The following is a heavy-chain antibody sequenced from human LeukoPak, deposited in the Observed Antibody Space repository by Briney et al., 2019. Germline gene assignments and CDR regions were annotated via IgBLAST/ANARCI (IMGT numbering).Heavy chain of an antibody. Sequence: GGSLRLSCAASGFTVSSNYMSWVRQAPGKGLEWVSVIYSGGSTYYADSVKGRFTISRDNSKNTLYLQMNSLRAEDTAVYYCARESTLVVPAAIDYWAREPWSPSPQ. D-gene: IGHD2-2*01. CDR2: IYSGGST. V-gene: IGHV3-53*01. CDR1: GFTVSSNY. J-gene: IGHJ4*02. CDR3: ARESTLVVPAAIDY.